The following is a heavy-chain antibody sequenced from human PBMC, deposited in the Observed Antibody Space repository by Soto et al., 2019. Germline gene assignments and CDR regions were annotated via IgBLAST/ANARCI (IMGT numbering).Heavy chain of an antibody. D-gene: IGHD6-19*01. J-gene: IGHJ6*02. CDR1: GLTFSSYG. CDR3: AREFRPYSSGKPPYYYYYGMDV. V-gene: IGHV3-30*03. Sequence: GGSLRLSCAASGLTFSSYGMHWVRQVPGKGLEWVAAISYDGNKKNIADSVKGRFTISRDNSENALYLQMNSLRAEDTAVYYCAREFRPYSSGKPPYYYYYGMDVWGQGTTVTVS. CDR2: ISYDGNKK.